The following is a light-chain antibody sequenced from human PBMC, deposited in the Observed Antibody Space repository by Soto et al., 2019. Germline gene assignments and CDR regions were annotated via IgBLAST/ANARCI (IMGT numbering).Light chain of an antibody. Sequence: QSVLTQPPSASGTPGQRVTISCSGSRSNIGRNYVYWYQHLPGTAPKLLIQTNNERPSGVPDRFSGSKSGTSVSLAISGLRSEDEATYYCSSYTTNSLVVFGGGTKLTVL. CDR1: RSNIGRNY. J-gene: IGLJ2*01. V-gene: IGLV1-47*01. CDR3: SSYTTNSLVV. CDR2: TNN.